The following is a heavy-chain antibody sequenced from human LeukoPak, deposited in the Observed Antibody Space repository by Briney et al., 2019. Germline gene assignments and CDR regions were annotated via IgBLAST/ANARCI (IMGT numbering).Heavy chain of an antibody. CDR2: ISYDGSNK. J-gene: IGHJ3*02. Sequence: GGSLRLSCAASGFTFSSYGMHWVRQAPGKGLEWVAVISYDGSNKYYADSVKGRFTISRDNSKNTLYLQMNSLRAEDTAVCYCAKDLWFGELSHAFDIWGQGTMVTVSS. V-gene: IGHV3-30*18. CDR3: AKDLWFGELSHAFDI. CDR1: GFTFSSYG. D-gene: IGHD3-10*01.